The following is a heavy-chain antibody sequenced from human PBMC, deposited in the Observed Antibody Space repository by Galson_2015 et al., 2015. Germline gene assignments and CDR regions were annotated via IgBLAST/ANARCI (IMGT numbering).Heavy chain of an antibody. J-gene: IGHJ4*02. CDR1: GFSLSTSGVG. CDR3: AQSLRHPSRIAVAGSFDY. D-gene: IGHD6-19*01. V-gene: IGHV2-5*01. Sequence: LVKPTQTLTLTCTFSGFSLSTSGVGVGWIRQPPGKALEWLALIYWNDDKRYSPSLKSRLTITKDTSKNQVVLTMTNMDPVDTATYYCAQSLRHPSRIAVAGSFDYWGQGTLVTVSS. CDR2: IYWNDDK.